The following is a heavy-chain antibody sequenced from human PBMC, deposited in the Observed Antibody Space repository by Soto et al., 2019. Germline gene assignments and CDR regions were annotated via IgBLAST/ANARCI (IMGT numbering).Heavy chain of an antibody. V-gene: IGHV4-61*01. Sequence: SETLSLTCTVSGGSVSSGSYYWSWIRQPPGKGLECVGYIYYSGSTNYNPSLKSRVTISVDTSKNQFSLKLNSVTAADTAVYYCARAPEGSTTNYFDYWGQGALVTVSS. D-gene: IGHD1-26*01. CDR3: ARAPEGSTTNYFDY. CDR1: GGSVSSGSYY. CDR2: IYYSGST. J-gene: IGHJ4*02.